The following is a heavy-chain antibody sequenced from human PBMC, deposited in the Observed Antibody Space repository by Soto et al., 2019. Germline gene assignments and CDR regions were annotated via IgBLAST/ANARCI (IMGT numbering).Heavy chain of an antibody. D-gene: IGHD6-19*01. V-gene: IGHV3-21*04. J-gene: IGHJ4*02. Sequence: EVQLVESGGGLVKPGESLRVSCAASGFTFSYYSMHWVRQAPGKGLEWVSSISGSSTYIYYADRVKGRFTISRDNAKNSLYLRMYSLRAEDTAVYYCARGDVTGLYNSGWSPRYWGQGTLVTVSS. CDR2: ISGSSTYI. CDR3: ARGDVTGLYNSGWSPRY. CDR1: GFTFSYYS.